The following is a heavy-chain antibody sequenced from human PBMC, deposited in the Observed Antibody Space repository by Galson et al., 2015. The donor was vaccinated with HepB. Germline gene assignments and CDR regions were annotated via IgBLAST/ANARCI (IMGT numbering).Heavy chain of an antibody. CDR2: ISGSGGST. D-gene: IGHD3-10*01. Sequence: SLRPSCAASGFTFSSYAMRWVRQAPAQGLEWVSGISGSGGSTYYADSVKGRFTISRDTSKNTLYLQMNSLRAEDTAVYYCAKRSAATWSGSGFDPWGQGTLVTVSS. CDR3: AKRSAATWSGSGFDP. V-gene: IGHV3-23*01. J-gene: IGHJ5*02. CDR1: GFTFSSYA.